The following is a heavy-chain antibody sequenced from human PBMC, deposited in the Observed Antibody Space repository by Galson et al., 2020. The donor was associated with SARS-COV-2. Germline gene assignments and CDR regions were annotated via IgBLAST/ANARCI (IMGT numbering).Heavy chain of an antibody. CDR3: ARQGGAAGKRDFDW. V-gene: IGHV4-39*01. D-gene: IGHD6-13*01. CDR1: GGTIISSSYY. J-gene: IGHJ4*02. CDR2: IYYSGYT. Sequence: SETLSLTCTVSGGTIISSSYYWGWIRQPPGKGLEWIGSIYYSGYTYYNPSLKSRVTISVDTSKYQFSLKLSSVTAADTAVYYCARQGGAAGKRDFDWWGQGTLVTVSS.